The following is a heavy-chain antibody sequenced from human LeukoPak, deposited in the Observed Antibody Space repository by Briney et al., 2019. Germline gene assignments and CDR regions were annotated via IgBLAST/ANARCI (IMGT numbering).Heavy chain of an antibody. D-gene: IGHD6-13*01. CDR1: GGSISSYY. CDR2: IYYSGST. Sequence: SETLSLTCTVSGGSISSYYWGWIRQPPGKGLEWIGYIYYSGSTNYNPSLKSRVTISVDTSKNQFSLKLSSVTAADTAVYYCASIHSSSWPNLDAFDVLGQRTMVTVSS. J-gene: IGHJ3*01. V-gene: IGHV4-59*01. CDR3: ASIHSSSWPNLDAFDV.